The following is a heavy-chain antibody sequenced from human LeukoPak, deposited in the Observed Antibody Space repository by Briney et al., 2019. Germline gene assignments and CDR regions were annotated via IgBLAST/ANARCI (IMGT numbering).Heavy chain of an antibody. J-gene: IGHJ4*02. CDR3: ARETPDSSGWD. CDR2: IKQDGSQK. D-gene: IGHD6-19*01. CDR1: GFTFSSYA. V-gene: IGHV3-7*01. Sequence: HPGGSLRLSCAASGFTFSSYAMHWVRQAPGKGLEWVANIKQDGSQKNYVDSVKGRFTISRDNAKNSLYLQMNSLRVEDTAVYYCARETPDSSGWDWGQGTLVTVSS.